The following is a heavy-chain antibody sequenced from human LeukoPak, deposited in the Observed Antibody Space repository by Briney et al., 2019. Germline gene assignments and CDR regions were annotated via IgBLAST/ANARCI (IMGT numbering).Heavy chain of an antibody. CDR2: IRSKAYGGTT. Sequence: GGSLRLSCTASGFTFGDYAMSWVRQAPGEGLEWVGFIRSKAYGGTTEYAASVKGRFTISRDDSKSIAYLQMNSLKTEDTAVYYYTREGYSSSWYESFDYWGQGTLVTVSS. CDR1: GFTFGDYA. V-gene: IGHV3-49*04. CDR3: TREGYSSSWYESFDY. J-gene: IGHJ4*02. D-gene: IGHD6-13*01.